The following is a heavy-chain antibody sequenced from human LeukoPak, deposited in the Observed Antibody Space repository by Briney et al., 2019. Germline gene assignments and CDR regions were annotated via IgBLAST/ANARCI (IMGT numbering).Heavy chain of an antibody. V-gene: IGHV3-48*01. CDR2: ITYSSSTI. CDR1: GFTFSSYS. Sequence: GGSLRLSCAASGFTFSSYSMTWVRQAPGKGLEWVSYITYSSSTIYYADSVKGRFTISRDNAKNSLYLQMNSLRVDDTAVYYCARDRLHYGEYEKTLDYWGQGPLVTVPS. CDR3: ARDRLHYGEYEKTLDY. J-gene: IGHJ4*02. D-gene: IGHD4-17*01.